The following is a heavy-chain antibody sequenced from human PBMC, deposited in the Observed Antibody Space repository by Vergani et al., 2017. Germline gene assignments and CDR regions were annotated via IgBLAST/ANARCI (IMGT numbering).Heavy chain of an antibody. CDR3: ARSTRGYYGSGSYSP. J-gene: IGHJ5*02. D-gene: IGHD3-10*01. CDR2: INHSGST. Sequence: QVQLQQWGAGLLKPSETLSLTCAVYGGSFSGYYWSWIRQPPGKGLEWIGEINHSGSTNYNPSLKSRVTISVDTSKNQFSLKLSSVTAADTAVYYCARSTRGYYGSGSYSPWGQGILVTVSA. CDR1: GGSFSGYY. V-gene: IGHV4-34*01.